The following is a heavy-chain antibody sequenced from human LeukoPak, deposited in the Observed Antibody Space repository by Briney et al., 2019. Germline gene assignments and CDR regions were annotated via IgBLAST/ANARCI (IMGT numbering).Heavy chain of an antibody. J-gene: IGHJ3*02. V-gene: IGHV4-30-4*01. CDR3: AKANSIVGATHDHDAFDI. D-gene: IGHD1-26*01. Sequence: PSETLSLTCTVSGGSISSGDYSWSWIRQPPGKGLEWIGYIYYSGSTYYNPSLKSRVTISVDTSKNQFSLKLSSVTAADTAVYYCAKANSIVGATHDHDAFDIWGQGTMVTVSS. CDR2: IYYSGST. CDR1: GGSISSGDYS.